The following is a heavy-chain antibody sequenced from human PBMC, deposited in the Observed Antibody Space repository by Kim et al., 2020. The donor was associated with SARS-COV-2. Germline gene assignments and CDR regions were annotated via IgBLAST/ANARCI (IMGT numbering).Heavy chain of an antibody. CDR3: AKNSGYDYAFDS. J-gene: IGHJ4*02. CDR2: M. Sequence: MDYADYVKGRFTISRDNAKNSLFLQMNSVRTNGTGFYYCAKNSGYDYAFDSWGQGTLVTVSS. D-gene: IGHD5-12*01. V-gene: IGHV3-9*01.